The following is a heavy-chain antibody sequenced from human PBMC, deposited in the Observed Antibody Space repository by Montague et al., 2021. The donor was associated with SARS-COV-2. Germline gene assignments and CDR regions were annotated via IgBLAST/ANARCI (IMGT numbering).Heavy chain of an antibody. Sequence: SETLSLTCGVSGGSISGYYWSWIRQPPEKGLEWIGDVNYSGSTNNNPSLKTRVTISVDTPKNQFSLKLSSVTAADTAVYYCARARSSVWGVNVVDELDYWGQGILVTVSS. CDR3: ARARSSVWGVNVVDELDY. CDR1: GGSISGYY. V-gene: IGHV4-59*12. CDR2: VNYSGST. J-gene: IGHJ4*02. D-gene: IGHD3-10*01.